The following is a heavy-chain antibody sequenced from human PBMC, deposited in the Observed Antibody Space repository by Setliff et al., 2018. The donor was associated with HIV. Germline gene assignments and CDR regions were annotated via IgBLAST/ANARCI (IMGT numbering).Heavy chain of an antibody. V-gene: IGHV5-51*01. CDR1: GYPFNTYW. CDR3: ALSWDLGELLAAVHY. CDR2: IYPGDSDT. D-gene: IGHD3-10*01. J-gene: IGHJ4*02. Sequence: PGESLKISCKGSGYPFNTYWIGWVRQMPGKGLEWMGSIYPGDSDTRYRPSFEGQVTISADKSINTAYLQWRRLKASDTAMYYCALSWDLGELLAAVHYLGQGTLVTVSS.